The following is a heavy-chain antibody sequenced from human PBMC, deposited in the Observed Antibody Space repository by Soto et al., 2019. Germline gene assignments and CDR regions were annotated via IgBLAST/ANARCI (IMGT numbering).Heavy chain of an antibody. D-gene: IGHD1-26*01. J-gene: IGHJ6*02. V-gene: IGHV3-30*18. CDR1: GFTFSSYG. CDR2: ISYDGSNK. Sequence: QVQLVESGGGVVQPGRSLRLSCAASGFTFSSYGMHWVRQAPGKGLEWVAVISYDGSNKYYADSVKGRFTISRDNSKNTLYLQMNSMRAEDTAVYYCAKDVVVGATTGLGDYYYYSGMDVWGQGTTVTVSS. CDR3: AKDVVVGATTGLGDYYYYSGMDV.